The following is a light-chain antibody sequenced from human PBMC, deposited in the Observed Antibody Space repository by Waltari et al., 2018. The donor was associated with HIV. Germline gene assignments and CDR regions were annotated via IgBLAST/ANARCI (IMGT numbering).Light chain of an antibody. CDR1: QNVFSD. V-gene: IGKV3-15*01. J-gene: IGKJ1*01. CDR3: QQYKTWPLT. Sequence: ETVMTQSPGTLSVSPGGRATLSCRASQNVFSDLAWYHQKPGQAPGLLLFGASKRATGVPARFSGSGSGTEFTLTITSLQSEDYGLYHCQQYKTWPLTFGQGTRVEIK. CDR2: GAS.